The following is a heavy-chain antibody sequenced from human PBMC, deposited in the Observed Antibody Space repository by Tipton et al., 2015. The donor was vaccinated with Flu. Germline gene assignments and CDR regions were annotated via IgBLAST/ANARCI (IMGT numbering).Heavy chain of an antibody. D-gene: IGHD4-11*01. J-gene: IGHJ6*02. Sequence: VQLVQSGGGLIQPGGSLRLSCAASGFTVSSNYMSWVRQAPGKGLEWVSVIYSGGGTYYADSVKGRFTISRDNSKNTLYLQMNSLRAEDTAVYYCAASWTTVKPDHYYYYGMDVWGQGTTVTVSS. CDR3: AASWTTVKPDHYYYYGMDV. CDR1: GFTVSSNY. CDR2: IYSGGGT. V-gene: IGHV3-53*01.